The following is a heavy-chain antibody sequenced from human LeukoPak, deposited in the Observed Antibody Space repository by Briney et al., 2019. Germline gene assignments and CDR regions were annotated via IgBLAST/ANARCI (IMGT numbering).Heavy chain of an antibody. CDR1: GFTFGDYA. Sequence: GGSLRLSCTASGFTFGDYAMSWFRQAPGKGLEWVGFIRSKAYSGTTEYAASVKGRFTISRDDSKTIAYLQMNSLKTEDTAVYFCSRAYSTGWLGINDYWGQGVLVTVSS. CDR2: IRSKAYSGTT. CDR3: SRAYSTGWLGINDY. V-gene: IGHV3-49*03. J-gene: IGHJ4*02. D-gene: IGHD6-19*01.